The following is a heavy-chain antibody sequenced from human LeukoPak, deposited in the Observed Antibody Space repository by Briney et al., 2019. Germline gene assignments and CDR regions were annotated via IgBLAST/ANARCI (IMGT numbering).Heavy chain of an antibody. J-gene: IGHJ6*03. CDR2: ISAYNGDT. CDR1: GYTFSSYG. D-gene: IGHD6-19*01. Sequence: ASVKVSCKASGYTFSSYGITWVRQAPGQGLEWMGWISAYNGDTNYAQKFQGRVTMTTDTSTSTAYMELRSLRSDDTAVYYCARRLGRYYYYMDVWGKGTTVTVSS. CDR3: ARRLGRYYYYMDV. V-gene: IGHV1-18*01.